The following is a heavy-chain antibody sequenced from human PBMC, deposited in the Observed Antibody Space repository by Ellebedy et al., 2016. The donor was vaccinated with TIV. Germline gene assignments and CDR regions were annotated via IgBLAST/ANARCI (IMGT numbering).Heavy chain of an antibody. CDR1: GFLLSNYW. CDR2: ICGSGFGVHYT. Sequence: GESLKISCAASGFLLSNYWMSWVRQAPGKGLEWLSIICGSGFGVHYTYYADSVKGRFTISRDNSKSTLYLQMNSLRAEDTAVYYCAKGRGGGSDTSAPRYYFDYWGLGTLVTVSS. D-gene: IGHD3-22*01. V-gene: IGHV3-23*01. CDR3: AKGRGGGSDTSAPRYYFDY. J-gene: IGHJ4*02.